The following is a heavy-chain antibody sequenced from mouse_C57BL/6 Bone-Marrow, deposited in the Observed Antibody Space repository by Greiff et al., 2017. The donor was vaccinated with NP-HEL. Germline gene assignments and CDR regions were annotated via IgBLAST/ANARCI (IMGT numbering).Heavy chain of an antibody. CDR3: ASIYYGNSYFDV. J-gene: IGHJ1*03. V-gene: IGHV3-6*01. CDR1: GYSITSGYY. Sequence: EVQLVESGPGLVKPSQSLSLTCSVTGYSITSGYYWNWIRQFPGNKLEWMGYISYDGSNNYNPSLKNRISITRDTSKNQFFLKLNSVTTEDTATYYCASIYYGNSYFDVWGTGTTVTVSS. D-gene: IGHD2-1*01. CDR2: ISYDGSN.